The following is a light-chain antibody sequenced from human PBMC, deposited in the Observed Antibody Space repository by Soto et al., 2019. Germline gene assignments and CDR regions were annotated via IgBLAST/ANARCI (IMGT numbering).Light chain of an antibody. Sequence: QSFLTQPASVSGSPGQSITITCTGTSSDIGGYDYVSWYQHHPGKAPKVIIYGVTNRPSGVSHRFSGSKSANTASLTISGLQAEDEADYYCCSYAGSSTYVVFGGGTKLTVL. J-gene: IGLJ2*01. CDR1: SSDIGGYDY. CDR2: GVT. CDR3: CSYAGSSTYVV. V-gene: IGLV2-14*01.